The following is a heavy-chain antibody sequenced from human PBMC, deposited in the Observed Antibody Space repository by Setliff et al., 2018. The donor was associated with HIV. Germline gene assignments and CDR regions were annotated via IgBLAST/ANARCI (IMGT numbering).Heavy chain of an antibody. CDR3: ASHRSVYYFDY. J-gene: IGHJ4*02. CDR2: FYYSGST. CDR1: GFTFSDSY. V-gene: IGHV4-59*01. Sequence: GSLRLSCAASGFTFSDSYMSWIRQPPGKGLEWIGSFYYSGSTSYTPSLKSRVTISGDTSKNQFSLKLSSVTAADTAVYYCASHRSVYYFDYWGQGTLVTVSS.